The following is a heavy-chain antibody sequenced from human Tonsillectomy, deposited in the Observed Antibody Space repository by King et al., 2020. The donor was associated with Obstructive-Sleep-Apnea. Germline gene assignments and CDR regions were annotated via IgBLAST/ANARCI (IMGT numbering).Heavy chain of an antibody. CDR3: AVERSGGRCFFDY. CDR1: GVTFTNAW. CDR2: LKSKTEAGAA. D-gene: IGHD2-15*01. V-gene: IGHV3-15*01. Sequence: VQLVESGGGLLEPGGSLRLSCAASGVTFTNAWMSWVRQVPGKGLEWVGRLKSKTEAGAAEYAAPVKGRSIISRDDSKNTLYLTMNTLKTVDTAIYYCAVERSGGRCFFDYWGQGALVIVSS. J-gene: IGHJ4*02.